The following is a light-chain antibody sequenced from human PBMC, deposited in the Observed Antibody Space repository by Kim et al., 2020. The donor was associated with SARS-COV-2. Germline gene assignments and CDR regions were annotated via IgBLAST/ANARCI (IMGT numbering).Light chain of an antibody. V-gene: IGLV8-61*01. Sequence: QTVVTQESSFSVSPGGTVTLTCGLSSGSVSTSYYPSWYQQAPGQAPRTLIYNTNTRSSGVPDRFSGSILGNKAALTTTGAQADDESDYYCVLYMGSGIWVFGGGTQLTVL. CDR2: NTN. CDR3: VLYMGSGIWV. J-gene: IGLJ3*02. CDR1: SGSVSTSYY.